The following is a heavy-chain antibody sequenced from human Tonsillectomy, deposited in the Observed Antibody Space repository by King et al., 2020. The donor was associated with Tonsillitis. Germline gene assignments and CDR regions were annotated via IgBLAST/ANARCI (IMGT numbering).Heavy chain of an antibody. CDR2: IYYSGST. J-gene: IGHJ4*02. CDR3: ARVLDVRYFDWLGPEPIVGDFHY. D-gene: IGHD3-9*01. V-gene: IGHV4-31*03. CDR1: GGSISSGGYY. Sequence: VQLQESGPGLVKPSQTLSLTCTVSGGSISSGGYYWSWIRQHPGKGLEWIGYIYYSGSTYYNPSLNSRVTISVDTSKNQFSLKLRSVTAAATAVYYCARVLDVRYFDWLGPEPIVGDFHYWGQGTLVTVSS.